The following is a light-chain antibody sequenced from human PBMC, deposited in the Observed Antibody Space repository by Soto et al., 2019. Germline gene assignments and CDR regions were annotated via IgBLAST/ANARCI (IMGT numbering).Light chain of an antibody. CDR1: QSVSSN. Sequence: EIVMTQSPATLSLSPGERSTLAGRASQSVSSNLAWYQQKPGQAPRLLIYGASTRATGIPDRFSGSGSGTDFTLTISRLEPEDFAVYYCQQYGSSLRTFGQGTKV. V-gene: IGKV3-20*01. CDR3: QQYGSSLRT. CDR2: GAS. J-gene: IGKJ1*01.